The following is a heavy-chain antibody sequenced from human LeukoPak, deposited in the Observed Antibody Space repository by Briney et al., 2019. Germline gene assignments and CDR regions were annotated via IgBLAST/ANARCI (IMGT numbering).Heavy chain of an antibody. CDR1: GYTFNGFY. J-gene: IGHJ5*02. V-gene: IGHV1-18*04. D-gene: IGHD2-15*01. Sequence: ASVKVSCKASGYTFNGFYMHWVRQAPGQGLEWMGWISAYNGNTNYAQKLQGRVTMTTDTSTSTAYMELRSLRSDDTAVYYCARDAKGVGYCSGGSCYWRFDPWGQGTLVTVSS. CDR3: ARDAKGVGYCSGGSCYWRFDP. CDR2: ISAYNGNT.